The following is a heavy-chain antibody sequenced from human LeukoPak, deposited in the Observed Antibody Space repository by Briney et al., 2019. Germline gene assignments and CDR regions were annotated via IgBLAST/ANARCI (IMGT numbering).Heavy chain of an antibody. J-gene: IGHJ3*02. CDR3: ARHVGFGELSTNAAFDI. V-gene: IGHV4-34*01. Sequence: SETLSLTCAVYGGSFSGYDWSWIRQPPGKGLEWIGEINHSGSTNYNPSLKSRVTISVDTSKNQFSLKLSSVTAADTAVYYCARHVGFGELSTNAAFDIWGQGTMVTVSS. CDR1: GGSFSGYD. CDR2: INHSGST. D-gene: IGHD3-10*01.